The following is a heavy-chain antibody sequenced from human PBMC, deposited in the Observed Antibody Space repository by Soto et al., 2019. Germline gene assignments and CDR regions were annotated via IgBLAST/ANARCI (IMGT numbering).Heavy chain of an antibody. D-gene: IGHD6-19*01. V-gene: IGHV4-30-2*01. CDR2: LYHSGST. Sequence: QLQLQESGSGLVKPSQTLSLTCAVSGGSISSGGSSWRWIRQPPGKGLEWIGYLYHSGSTYYNPSLKSRVTISVDRSKNQFSLKLSSVTAADTAVYYCARAGGLGAVAVDSWGQGTLVTVSS. CDR3: ARAGGLGAVAVDS. J-gene: IGHJ4*02. CDR1: GGSISSGGSS.